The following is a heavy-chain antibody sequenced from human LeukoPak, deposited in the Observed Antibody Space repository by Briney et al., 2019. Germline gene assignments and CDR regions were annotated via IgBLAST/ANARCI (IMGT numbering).Heavy chain of an antibody. CDR3: VGGIGWLPDY. Sequence: GGSLRLSCAASGLTFSAYWGNWVRQAPGKGLEWVANIEQDGSEKNYVDSVKGRFTISRDKGENSLYLQMNSLRVEDTGVYYCVGGIGWLPDYWGQGTLVTVSS. D-gene: IGHD6-19*01. V-gene: IGHV3-7*01. J-gene: IGHJ4*02. CDR1: GLTFSAYW. CDR2: IEQDGSEK.